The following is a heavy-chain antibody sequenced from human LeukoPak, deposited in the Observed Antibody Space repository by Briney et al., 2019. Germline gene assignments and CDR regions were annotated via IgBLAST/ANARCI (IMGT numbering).Heavy chain of an antibody. CDR2: IHPNSGGT. V-gene: IGHV1-2*02. D-gene: IGHD2-2*01. Sequence: ASVKVSCKASGYTFTGYYLHCVRQAPGQGLDLMGLIHPNSGGTNYAQKFQGRVTMTRDTSISTAYMELSRLRSDDTAVYYCARVEGVFGTSPSYFDYWGQGTLVTVSS. J-gene: IGHJ4*02. CDR3: ARVEGVFGTSPSYFDY. CDR1: GYTFTGYY.